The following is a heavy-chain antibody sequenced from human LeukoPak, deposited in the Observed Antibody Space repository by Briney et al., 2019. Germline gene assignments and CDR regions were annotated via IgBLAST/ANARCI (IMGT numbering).Heavy chain of an antibody. V-gene: IGHV3-23*01. D-gene: IGHD4-17*01. CDR2: ISGSGGST. CDR3: AKDPFPDYGDYGLNWFDP. CDR1: GFTFSSYA. Sequence: GGSLRFSCAASGFTFSSYAMSWVRQAPGKGLEWVSAISGSGGSTYYADSVKGRFTISRDNSKNTLYLQMNSLRAEDTAVYYCAKDPFPDYGDYGLNWFDPWGQGTLVTVSS. J-gene: IGHJ5*02.